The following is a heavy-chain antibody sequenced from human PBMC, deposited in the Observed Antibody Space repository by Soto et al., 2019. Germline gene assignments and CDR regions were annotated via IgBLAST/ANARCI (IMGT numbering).Heavy chain of an antibody. CDR3: ARARLSNGDPNIYFFYGLDV. J-gene: IGHJ6*02. Sequence: QVQLVQSGAEVKRPGSSVKVSCKASGDMFRNSAFTWVRQAPGQGLAWMGVIIPLFRKTNVAQNFQGRVTFTADESTSSPYMEASSLTSEDTAVYYCARARLSNGDPNIYFFYGLDVWGQGTTITVSS. CDR1: GDMFRNSA. V-gene: IGHV1-69*01. CDR2: IIPLFRKT. D-gene: IGHD3-10*01.